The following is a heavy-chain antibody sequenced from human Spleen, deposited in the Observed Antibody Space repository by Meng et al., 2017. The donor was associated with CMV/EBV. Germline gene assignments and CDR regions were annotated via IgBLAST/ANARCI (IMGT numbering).Heavy chain of an antibody. CDR2: IDLNSGGS. Sequence: ASVKVSCKASGFTFIDYYIHWVRQAPGQGLEWMGWIDLNSGGSNSAQKFQDRITMTRDTSISTAYMELKNLRSDDAAVYNCARPFYADYGDFWGRGTLVTVSS. D-gene: IGHD4-17*01. CDR1: GFTFIDYY. CDR3: ARPFYADYGDF. V-gene: IGHV1-2*02. J-gene: IGHJ4*02.